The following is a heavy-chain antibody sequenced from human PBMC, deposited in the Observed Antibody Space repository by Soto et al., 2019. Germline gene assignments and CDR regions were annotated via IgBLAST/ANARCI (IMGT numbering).Heavy chain of an antibody. CDR3: ARAPYYDFWSGYYAVIYFDY. D-gene: IGHD3-3*01. CDR2: IYHSGST. J-gene: IGHJ4*02. V-gene: IGHV4-4*02. Sequence: QVQLQESGPGLVKPSGTLSLTCAVSGGSISSSNWWSWVRQPPGKGLEWIGEIYHSGSTNYNQSLQSRVTISVDKSKNQVSLKLSSVTAADTAVYYCARAPYYDFWSGYYAVIYFDYWGQGTLGTVSS. CDR1: GGSISSSNW.